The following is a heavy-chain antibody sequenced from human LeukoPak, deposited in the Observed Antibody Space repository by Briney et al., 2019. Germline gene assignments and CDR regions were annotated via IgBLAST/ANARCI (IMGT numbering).Heavy chain of an antibody. V-gene: IGHV3-7*01. J-gene: IGHJ4*02. D-gene: IGHD3-3*01. CDR2: IKQDGSEK. CDR3: ARGRRDYDFWSGPHY. Sequence: GGSLRLSCAASGFTFSSYWMSWVRQAPGKGLEWVANIKQDGSEKYYVDSVKGRFTISRDNAKNSLYLQMNSLRAEDTAVYYCARGRRDYDFWSGPHYWGQGTLVTVSS. CDR1: GFTFSSYW.